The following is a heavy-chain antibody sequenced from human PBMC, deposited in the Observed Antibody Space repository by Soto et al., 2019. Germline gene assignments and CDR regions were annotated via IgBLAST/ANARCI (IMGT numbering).Heavy chain of an antibody. J-gene: IGHJ6*02. V-gene: IGHV4-59*01. CDR3: ARLVVVPHCSGGSCYSYYYGMDV. D-gene: IGHD2-15*01. Sequence: QVQLQESGPGLVKPSKTLSLTCTVSGGSISSYYWSWIRQPPGKGLEWIGYIYYSGSTNYNPSLKSRVTISVDTSKNQFSLKLSSVTAADTAVYYCARLVVVPHCSGGSCYSYYYGMDVWGQGTTVTVSS. CDR2: IYYSGST. CDR1: GGSISSYY.